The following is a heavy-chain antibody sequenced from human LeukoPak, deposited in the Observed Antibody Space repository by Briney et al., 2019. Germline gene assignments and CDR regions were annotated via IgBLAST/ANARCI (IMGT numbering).Heavy chain of an antibody. CDR3: AKDRVGSQLERPGWFDP. CDR2: ISGSGGST. V-gene: IGHV3-23*01. D-gene: IGHD1-1*01. CDR1: GFTFSSYA. J-gene: IGHJ5*02. Sequence: GGSLRLSCAASGFTFSSYAMSWVRQAPGKGLEWVSAISGSGGSTYYADSVKGRFTISRGNSKNTLYLQMNSLRAEDTAVYYCAKDRVGSQLERPGWFDPWGQGTLVTVSS.